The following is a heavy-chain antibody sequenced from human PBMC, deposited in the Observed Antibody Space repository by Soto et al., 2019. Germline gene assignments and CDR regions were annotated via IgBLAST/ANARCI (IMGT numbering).Heavy chain of an antibody. CDR1: GGSISYYY. CDR2: ISDSGST. J-gene: IGHJ4*02. V-gene: IGHV4-59*01. Sequence: SKTLSLTCTVSGGSISYYYWSWIRQPPGKGLEWISNISDSGSTNDKPALKSRVTISVDTSNNECSPKLNSVPAADTPLPYCATESYSSSLDYWRQGTLVTVPS. CDR3: ATESYSSSLDY. D-gene: IGHD6-6*01.